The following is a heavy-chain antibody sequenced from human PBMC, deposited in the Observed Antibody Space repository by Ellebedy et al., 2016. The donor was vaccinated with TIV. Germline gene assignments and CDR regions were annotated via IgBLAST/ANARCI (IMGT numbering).Heavy chain of an antibody. J-gene: IGHJ4*02. V-gene: IGHV1-18*04. CDR1: GYTFTSYD. Sequence: AASVKVSCKASGYTFTSYDISWARQAPGQGLDWMGWINPYNAKTENAQKLQGRVTMTTDTSTSTAYMELRSLRSDDTAVYYCARNAVVMNDCWGQGTLVTVSS. CDR3: ARNAVVMNDC. D-gene: IGHD4-23*01. CDR2: INPYNAKT.